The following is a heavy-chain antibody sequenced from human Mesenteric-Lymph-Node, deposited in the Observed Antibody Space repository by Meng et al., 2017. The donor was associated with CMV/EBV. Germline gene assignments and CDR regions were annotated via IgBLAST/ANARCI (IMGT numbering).Heavy chain of an antibody. CDR3: ARDTHLSSSWYIDY. CDR1: SASIDSYY. J-gene: IGHJ4*02. CDR2: VHYSGST. V-gene: IGHV4-59*01. D-gene: IGHD6-13*01. Sequence: SETLSLTCSVSSASIDSYYWSWIRQPPGKGLEWIGNVHYSGSTNYKPSLQSRVTISVDTSKNQFSMRLSSVTAADTAVYYCARDTHLSSSWYIDYWGQGILVTVSS.